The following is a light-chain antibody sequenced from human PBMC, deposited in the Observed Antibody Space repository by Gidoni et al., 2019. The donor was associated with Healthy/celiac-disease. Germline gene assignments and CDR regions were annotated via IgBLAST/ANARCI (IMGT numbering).Light chain of an antibody. V-gene: IGLV2-11*01. CDR2: DVS. J-gene: IGLJ3*02. CDR3: CSYAGSYTWV. Sequence: QSALTQPRSVSGSPGQSVTISCTGTSSDVGDYNYVSWYQQHPGKAPNFMIYDVSKRPSGVPDRFSGSKSGNTASLTISGLQAEDEADYYCCSYAGSYTWVFGGGTKLTVL. CDR1: SSDVGDYNY.